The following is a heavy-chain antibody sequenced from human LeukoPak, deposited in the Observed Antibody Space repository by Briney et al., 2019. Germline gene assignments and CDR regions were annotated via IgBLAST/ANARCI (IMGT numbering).Heavy chain of an antibody. CDR2: ITTGGSSI. D-gene: IGHD6-19*01. CDR1: GFTFSAYA. J-gene: IGHJ6*02. V-gene: IGHV3-21*05. Sequence: KAGGSLRLSCAASGFTFSAYAMAWVRQAPGKGLECVSHITTGGSSIFYADSVKGRFTISRDNAKNSLYLQMNSLRAEDTAVYYCARDRYSSGWYTGYYYGMDVWGQGTTVTVSS. CDR3: ARDRYSSGWYTGYYYGMDV.